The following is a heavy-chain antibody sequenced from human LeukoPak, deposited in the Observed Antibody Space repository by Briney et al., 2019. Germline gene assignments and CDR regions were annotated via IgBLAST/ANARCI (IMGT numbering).Heavy chain of an antibody. Sequence: PSETLSLTCTVSGGSISNYYWSWIRQPAGKGLEWIGHMYTSGRVNYNPSLESRVTMSMDTSKNQFFLNLISVTAADTAVYYCARDKFPLVGATGDDGFDIWGQGTMVTVSS. D-gene: IGHD1-26*01. J-gene: IGHJ3*02. CDR3: ARDKFPLVGATGDDGFDI. CDR2: MYTSGRV. V-gene: IGHV4-4*07. CDR1: GGSISNYY.